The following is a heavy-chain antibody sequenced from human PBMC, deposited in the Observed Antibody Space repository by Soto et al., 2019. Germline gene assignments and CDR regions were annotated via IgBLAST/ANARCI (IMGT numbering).Heavy chain of an antibody. J-gene: IGHJ4*02. CDR3: AREDSIIIPAVSDF. V-gene: IGHV3-21*04. Sequence: LRLSCAASGFTFSSYGINWVRQAPGKGLEWVSTVSKSDYTYYSDSVKGRFTISRDNAKNTVSLQMNTLRAEDTAVYYCAREDSIIIPAVSDFWGQGTLVTVSS. CDR2: VSKSDYT. D-gene: IGHD2-2*01. CDR1: GFTFSSYG.